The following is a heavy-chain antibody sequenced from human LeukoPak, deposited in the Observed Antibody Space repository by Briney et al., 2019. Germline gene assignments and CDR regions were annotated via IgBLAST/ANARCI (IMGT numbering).Heavy chain of an antibody. J-gene: IGHJ3*02. D-gene: IGHD6-13*01. Sequence: SETLSLTCTVSGYSISSGYYWGWIRPPPGKGLEWIGSIYHSGSTYYNPSLKSRVTISVDTSKNQFSLKLSSVTAADTAVYYCARGIAAAGMVDAFDIWGQGTMVTVSS. CDR1: GYSISSGYY. V-gene: IGHV4-38-2*02. CDR2: IYHSGST. CDR3: ARGIAAAGMVDAFDI.